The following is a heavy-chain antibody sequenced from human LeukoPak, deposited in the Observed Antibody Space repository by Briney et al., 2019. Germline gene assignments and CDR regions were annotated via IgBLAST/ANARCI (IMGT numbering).Heavy chain of an antibody. V-gene: IGHV3-33*01. Sequence: GKSLRLSCAASEFTFSSYGMHWVRQAPGKGLEWVAVIGYDGTNEYYADSVRGRFTISRDNSKNTLYLQMNSLRAEDTAMYYCARGASTLWFGELLPSPSFDYWGQGTLVTVSS. D-gene: IGHD3-10*01. CDR1: EFTFSSYG. J-gene: IGHJ4*02. CDR3: ARGASTLWFGELLPSPSFDY. CDR2: IGYDGTNE.